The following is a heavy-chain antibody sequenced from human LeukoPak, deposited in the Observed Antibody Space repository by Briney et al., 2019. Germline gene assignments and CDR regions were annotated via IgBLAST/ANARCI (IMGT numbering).Heavy chain of an antibody. CDR3: ARGGQGDGYSADEAFDI. D-gene: IGHD5-24*01. Sequence: SQTLSLTCAISGGSVSSNSTACNWIRQSPSRGLEWLGRTYYRSKWYSDYAVSVKGRITINPDTSKNQFSLQLNSVTPEDTAVYYCARGGQGDGYSADEAFDIWGQGTMVTVSS. J-gene: IGHJ3*02. CDR1: GGSVSSNSTA. CDR2: TYYRSKWYS. V-gene: IGHV6-1*01.